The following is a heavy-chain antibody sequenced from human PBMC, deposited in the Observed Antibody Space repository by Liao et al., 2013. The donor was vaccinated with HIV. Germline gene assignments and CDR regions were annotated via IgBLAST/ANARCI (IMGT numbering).Heavy chain of an antibody. CDR2: IYYSGST. CDR1: GGSISSGNYY. Sequence: QLQLEESGSGLVKPSETLSLTCTVSGGSISSGNYYWGWIRQPPGKGLEWIGAIYYSGSTYYNPSLKSRVSMSRDTSKNRFSLKLSSVTAADTALYYCARGPYSGDWYKIDYWGQGILVTVSS. D-gene: IGHD2-21*02. CDR3: ARGPYSGDWYKIDY. J-gene: IGHJ4*02. V-gene: IGHV4-39*07.